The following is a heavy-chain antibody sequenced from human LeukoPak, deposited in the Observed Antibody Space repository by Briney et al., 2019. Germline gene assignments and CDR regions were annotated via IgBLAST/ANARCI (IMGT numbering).Heavy chain of an antibody. J-gene: IGHJ4*02. Sequence: PSETLSLTCTVSGGSISSYYWSWIRQPPGKGLEWIGYIYYSGSTNYNPSLKSRVTISVDTSKNQFSLKLSSVTAADTAVYYCARAPSPYYDFWSGYYYFDYWGQGTLVTVSS. CDR1: GGSISSYY. CDR2: IYYSGST. CDR3: ARAPSPYYDFWSGYYYFDY. V-gene: IGHV4-59*08. D-gene: IGHD3-3*01.